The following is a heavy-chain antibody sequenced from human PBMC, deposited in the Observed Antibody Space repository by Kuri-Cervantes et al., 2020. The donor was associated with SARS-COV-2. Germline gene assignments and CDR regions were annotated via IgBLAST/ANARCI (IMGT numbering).Heavy chain of an antibody. J-gene: IGHJ6*02. V-gene: IGHV3-30-3*01. CDR2: ISYDGSNK. CDR1: GFTFSSYA. Sequence: GGSLRLSCAASGFTFSSYAMHWVRQAPGKGLEWVAVISYDGSNKYYADSVKGRFTISRDNSKNTLYLQMNSLGAEDTAVYYCARGGYGSGRLTPYYYYGMDVWGQGTTVTVSS. CDR3: ARGGYGSGRLTPYYYYGMDV. D-gene: IGHD3-10*01.